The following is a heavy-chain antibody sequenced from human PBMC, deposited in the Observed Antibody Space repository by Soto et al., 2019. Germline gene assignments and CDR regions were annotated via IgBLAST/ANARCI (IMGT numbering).Heavy chain of an antibody. CDR2: IYHSAST. Sequence: SEALSLTSAVCGGSISSSNWWSWVRQPPGKGLEWIGEIYHSASTNYNPSLKSRVTISVDKSKNQFSLKLSSVTAADTAVYYCARVAVAGTGVDYWGQGTLVTVSS. CDR3: ARVAVAGTGVDY. V-gene: IGHV4-4*02. CDR1: GGSISSSNW. D-gene: IGHD6-19*01. J-gene: IGHJ4*02.